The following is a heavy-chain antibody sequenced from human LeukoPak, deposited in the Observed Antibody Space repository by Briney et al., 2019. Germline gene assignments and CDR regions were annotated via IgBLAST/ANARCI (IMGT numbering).Heavy chain of an antibody. CDR3: ARDNGSGWSNLYYFDY. D-gene: IGHD6-19*01. CDR1: GYTFTSYY. V-gene: IGHV1-46*01. J-gene: IGHJ4*02. Sequence: HVASVKVSCKASGYTFTSYYMHWVRQAPGQGLEWMGIINPSGGSTSYAQKFQGRVTMTRDTSISTAYMELSRLRSDDTAVYYCARDNGSGWSNLYYFDYWGQGTLVTVSS. CDR2: INPSGGST.